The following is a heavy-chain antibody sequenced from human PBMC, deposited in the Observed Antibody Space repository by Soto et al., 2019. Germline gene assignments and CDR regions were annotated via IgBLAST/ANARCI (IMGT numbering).Heavy chain of an antibody. Sequence: SPNLSLTCAISGYSVSSNSAAWNWIRQSPSRGLEWLGRTYYRSKWYNDYAVSVKSRITINPDTSKNQFSLQLNSVTPEDTAVYYCARERFLEWLTSGMDVWGQGTTVTVSS. CDR1: GYSVSSNSAA. V-gene: IGHV6-1*01. CDR3: ARERFLEWLTSGMDV. CDR2: TYYRSKWYN. J-gene: IGHJ6*02. D-gene: IGHD3-3*01.